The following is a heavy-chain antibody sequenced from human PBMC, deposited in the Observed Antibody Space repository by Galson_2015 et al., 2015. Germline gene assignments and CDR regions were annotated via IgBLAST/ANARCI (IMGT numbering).Heavy chain of an antibody. CDR1: GGTFSSYA. CDR2: IIPIFGIA. J-gene: IGHJ2*01. V-gene: IGHV1-69*10. D-gene: IGHD4-23*01. CDR3: ARGGGGNSWYFDL. Sequence: SVKVSCKASGGTFSSYAISWVRQAPGQGLEWMGGIIPIFGIANYAQKFQGRVTITADKSTSTAYMELSSLRSEDTAVYYCARGGGGNSWYFDLWGRGTLVTVSS.